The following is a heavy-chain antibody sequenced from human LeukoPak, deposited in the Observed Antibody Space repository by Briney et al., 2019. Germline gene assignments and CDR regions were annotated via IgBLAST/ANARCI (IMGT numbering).Heavy chain of an antibody. D-gene: IGHD6-13*01. V-gene: IGHV3-9*01. CDR3: AKDISSSSWYYFDY. CDR2: ISWNSGII. Sequence: GRSLRLSCAASGFTFDDYALHWVRQVPGKGLQWVSGISWNSGIIGYADSVKGRLTISRNNAKNSLYLLMNSLRAEDTALYYCAKDISSSSWYYFDYWGQGTLVTVSS. J-gene: IGHJ4*02. CDR1: GFTFDDYA.